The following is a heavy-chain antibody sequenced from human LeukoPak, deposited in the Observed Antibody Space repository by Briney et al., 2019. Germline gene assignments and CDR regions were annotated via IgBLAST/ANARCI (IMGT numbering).Heavy chain of an antibody. CDR1: GFTFRSYG. J-gene: IGHJ4*02. CDR2: ISYDGGNK. CDR3: AKEVVGAIPY. D-gene: IGHD1-26*01. Sequence: PGGSLRLSCAASGFTFRSYGLHWVRQAPGKGLGWVAVISYDGGNKYYADSVKGRFTISRDNSKNTLYLQMNSLRAEDTAVYYCAKEVVGAIPYWGQGTLVTVSS. V-gene: IGHV3-30*18.